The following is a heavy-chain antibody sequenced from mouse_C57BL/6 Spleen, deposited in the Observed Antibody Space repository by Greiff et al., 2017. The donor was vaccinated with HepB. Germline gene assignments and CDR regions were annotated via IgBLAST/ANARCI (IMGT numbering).Heavy chain of an antibody. V-gene: IGHV1-64*01. CDR3: ARERELLAWFAY. CDR1: GYTFTSYW. J-gene: IGHJ3*01. Sequence: QVHVKQPGAELVKPGASVKLSCKASGYTFTSYWMHWVKQRPGQGLEWIGMIHPNSGSTNYNEKFKSKATLTVDKSSSTAYMQLSSLTSEDSAVYYCARERELLAWFAYWGQGTLVTVSA. CDR2: IHPNSGST.